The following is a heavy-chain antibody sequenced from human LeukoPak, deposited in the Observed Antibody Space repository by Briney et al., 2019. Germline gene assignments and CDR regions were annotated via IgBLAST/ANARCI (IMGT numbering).Heavy chain of an antibody. CDR2: INPSGGST. D-gene: IGHD1-26*01. V-gene: IGHV1-46*01. CDR3: ARSLSSGSYSTTWFDP. J-gene: IGHJ5*02. CDR1: GYTFTSYY. Sequence: ASVKVSCKASGYTFTSYYMHWVRQAPGQGLEWMGIINPSGGSTSYAQKFQGRVTMTRDMSTSTVYMELSSLRSEDTAVYYCARSLSSGSYSTTWFDPWGQGTLVTVSS.